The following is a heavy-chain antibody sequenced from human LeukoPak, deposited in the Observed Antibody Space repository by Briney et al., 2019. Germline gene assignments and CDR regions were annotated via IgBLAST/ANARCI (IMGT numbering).Heavy chain of an antibody. D-gene: IGHD2-21*02. CDR3: ARVTYCGGDCFGAFDI. V-gene: IGHV4-59*01. CDR2: IYYSGST. Sequence: SETLSLTCTVSGGSISSYYWSWIRQPPGKGLEWIGYIYYSGSTNYNPSLKSRVTISVDTSKNQFSLKLSSVTAADTAVYYCARVTYCGGDCFGAFDIWGQGTMVTVSS. J-gene: IGHJ3*02. CDR1: GGSISSYY.